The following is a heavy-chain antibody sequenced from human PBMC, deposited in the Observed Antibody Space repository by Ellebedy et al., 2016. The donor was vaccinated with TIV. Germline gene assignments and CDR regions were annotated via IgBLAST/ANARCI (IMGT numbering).Heavy chain of an antibody. V-gene: IGHV4-30-4*01. J-gene: IGHJ4*02. CDR1: GGSISSGDYY. CDR2: IYHDGNT. CDR3: ARVSGCGGDCRTFDY. D-gene: IGHD2-21*02. Sequence: MPSETLSLTCTVSGGSISSGDYYWSWIRQPPGKGLEWIGYIYHDGNTYFNPSLKSRITMSVDTSKNQFSLNLSSVAAAYTAVYYCARVSGCGGDCRTFDYWGQGTLVTVSS.